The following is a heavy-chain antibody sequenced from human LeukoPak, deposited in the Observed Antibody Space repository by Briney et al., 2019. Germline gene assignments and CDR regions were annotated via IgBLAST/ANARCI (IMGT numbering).Heavy chain of an antibody. D-gene: IGHD5-18*01. CDR3: ARWVTAMVTGGWFDP. Sequence: SEILSLTCTVSGGSISSYYWSWIRQPPGKGLEWIGYIYYSGSTNYNPSLKSRVTISVDTSKNQFSLKLSSVTAADTAVYYCARWVTAMVTGGWFDPWGQGTLVTVSS. J-gene: IGHJ5*02. CDR1: GGSISSYY. V-gene: IGHV4-59*01. CDR2: IYYSGST.